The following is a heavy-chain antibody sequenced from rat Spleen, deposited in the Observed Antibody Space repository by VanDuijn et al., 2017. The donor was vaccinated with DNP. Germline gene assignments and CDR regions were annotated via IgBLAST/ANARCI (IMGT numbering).Heavy chain of an antibody. J-gene: IGHJ1*01. V-gene: IGHV5-31*01. Sequence: EVKLVESGGGLVQPGRSLKLSCTASGFTFTSYYMTWIRQVPGKGLEWVASITSSGGSTYYPDSMKGRFTISRDDAKSSLYLQMNSLKSEDTATYYCARGSTSIYWYFDFWGPGTMVTVSS. CDR2: ITSSGGST. CDR3: ARGSTSIYWYFDF. D-gene: IGHD3-1*01. CDR1: GFTFTSYY.